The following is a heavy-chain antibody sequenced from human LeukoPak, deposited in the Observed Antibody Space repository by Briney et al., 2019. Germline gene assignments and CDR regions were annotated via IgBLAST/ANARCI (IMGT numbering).Heavy chain of an antibody. CDR1: GFTFSSYE. CDR3: ARGQKSVGRVLAGTTTYNYYYYMDV. J-gene: IGHJ6*03. Sequence: PGGSLRLSCAASGFTFSSYEMNWVRQAPGKGLEWVSYISSSGSTIYYADSVKGRFTISRDNAKNSLYLQMNSLRAEDTAVYYCARGQKSVGRVLAGTTTYNYYYYMDVWGKGTTVTVSS. CDR2: ISSSGSTI. D-gene: IGHD6-19*01. V-gene: IGHV3-48*03.